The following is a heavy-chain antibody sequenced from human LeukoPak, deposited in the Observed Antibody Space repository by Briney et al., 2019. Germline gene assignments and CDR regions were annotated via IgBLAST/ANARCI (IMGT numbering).Heavy chain of an antibody. CDR1: GFTVSDNY. J-gene: IGHJ4*02. V-gene: IGHV3-53*01. CDR3: AYRRHGWYSSSSNYFDY. Sequence: PGGSLRLSCAASGFTVSDNYMSWVRQAPGKVLEWVSVIYSGGSTYYADSVKGRFTISRDNSKNTLYLQMNSLRAEDTAVYYCAYRRHGWYSSSSNYFDYWGQGTLVTVSS. CDR2: IYSGGST. D-gene: IGHD6-6*01.